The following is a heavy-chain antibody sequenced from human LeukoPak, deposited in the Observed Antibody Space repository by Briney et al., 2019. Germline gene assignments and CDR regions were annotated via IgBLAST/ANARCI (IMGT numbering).Heavy chain of an antibody. CDR2: IKEDGTEK. CDR1: GFIFTDYW. J-gene: IGHJ6*02. CDR3: AKDRRGYSYGILGYYGMDV. V-gene: IGHV3-7*01. Sequence: GGSLRLSCAASGFIFTDYWMYWVRQAPGKGLAWVANIKEDGTEKNYVDSVKGRFTISRDNAKNSVYLQMNSLRVEDTAVYCAKDRRGYSYGILGYYGMDVWGQGTTVTASS. D-gene: IGHD5-18*01.